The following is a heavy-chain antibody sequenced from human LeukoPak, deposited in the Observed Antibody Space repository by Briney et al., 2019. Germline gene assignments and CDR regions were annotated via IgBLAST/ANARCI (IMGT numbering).Heavy chain of an antibody. J-gene: IGHJ6*02. V-gene: IGHV3-48*03. CDR2: ISSSGSTI. Sequence: PGGSLRLSCAASGFTFSSYEMNWVRQAPGKGLEWVSYISSSGSTIYYADSVKGRFTISRDNAKNSLYLQMNSLRAEDTAVYYCARGEDSGYYSRGVRDYGMAVWGQGTTVTVSS. D-gene: IGHD3-22*01. CDR3: ARGEDSGYYSRGVRDYGMAV. CDR1: GFTFSSYE.